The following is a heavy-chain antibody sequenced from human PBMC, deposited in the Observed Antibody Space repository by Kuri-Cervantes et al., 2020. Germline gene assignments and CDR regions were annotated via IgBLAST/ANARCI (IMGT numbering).Heavy chain of an antibody. Sequence: SGPTLVKPTQTLTLTCTFSGFSLSTSGMRVSWIRQPPGKALEWLARIDWDDDKFYRTSLKTRLTISKDTSKNQVVLTMTNMDPVDTATYYCARVYGDYAAWYFDLWGRGTLVTVSS. J-gene: IGHJ2*01. CDR3: ARVYGDYAAWYFDL. CDR2: IDWDDDK. CDR1: GFSLSTSGMR. D-gene: IGHD4-17*01. V-gene: IGHV2-70D*14.